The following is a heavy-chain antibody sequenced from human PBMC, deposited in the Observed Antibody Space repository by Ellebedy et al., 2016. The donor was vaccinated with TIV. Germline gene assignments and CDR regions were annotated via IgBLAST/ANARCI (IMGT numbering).Heavy chain of an antibody. Sequence: GESLKISCTASGFTFGDYAMSWFRQAPGKGLEWVGFIRSKAYGGTTEYAASVKGRFIISRDDSKSIAYLQMNSLKTEDTAVYYCTRDLPGGGMDVWGQGTTVIVSS. V-gene: IGHV3-49*03. CDR2: IRSKAYGGTT. CDR1: GFTFGDYA. CDR3: TRDLPGGGMDV. J-gene: IGHJ6*02. D-gene: IGHD1-14*01.